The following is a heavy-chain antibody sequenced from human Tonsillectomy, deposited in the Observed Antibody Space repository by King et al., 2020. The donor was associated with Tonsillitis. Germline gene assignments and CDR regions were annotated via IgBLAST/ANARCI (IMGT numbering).Heavy chain of an antibody. CDR1: GFTFSSYA. CDR2: ISYDGSNK. Sequence: VQLVESGGGVVQPGRSLSLSYAASGFTFSSYAMHWVRQAPGKGLEWVAVISYDGSNKYYADSVKGRFTISRDNSKNTLYLQMNSLRAEDTAVYYCAGDLGGDYYDSSSYYGDAFDIWGQGTMVTVSS. D-gene: IGHD3-22*01. V-gene: IGHV3-30-3*01. CDR3: AGDLGGDYYDSSSYYGDAFDI. J-gene: IGHJ3*02.